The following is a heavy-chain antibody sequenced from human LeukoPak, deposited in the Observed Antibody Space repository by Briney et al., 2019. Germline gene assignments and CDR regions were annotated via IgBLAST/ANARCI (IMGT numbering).Heavy chain of an antibody. CDR2: ISSNGGST. J-gene: IGHJ4*02. CDR1: GFTFSSYA. Sequence: GGSLRLSCSASGFTFSSYAMRWVRQAPGKGLEYVSAISSNGGSTYYADSVKGRFTISRDNSKNTLYLQMSSLRAEDTAVYYCVKDREQWLVRHYFDYWGQGTLVTVSS. V-gene: IGHV3-64D*06. CDR3: VKDREQWLVRHYFDY. D-gene: IGHD6-19*01.